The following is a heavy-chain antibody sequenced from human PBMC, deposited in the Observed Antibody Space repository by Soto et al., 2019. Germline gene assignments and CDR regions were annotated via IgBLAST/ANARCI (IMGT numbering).Heavy chain of an antibody. CDR1: GFTFTSYA. CDR3: AKGDTKMITDYYAMDV. V-gene: IGHV3-23*01. Sequence: GGSLRRSCADSGFTFTSYAMTWVRQAPGKGLEWVSAISGSGGSEFYADSVKGRFTISRDNSKNTLYLQMKSLRAEDTALYYCAKGDTKMITDYYAMDVWGQGTTVTVYS. D-gene: IGHD3-16*01. J-gene: IGHJ6*02. CDR2: ISGSGGSE.